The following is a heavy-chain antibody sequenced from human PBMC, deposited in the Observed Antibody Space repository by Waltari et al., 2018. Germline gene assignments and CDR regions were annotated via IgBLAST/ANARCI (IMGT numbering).Heavy chain of an antibody. CDR3: CSSTYYYDSSGLYNWFDP. CDR2: IIPILGIA. Sequence: QVQLVQSGAEVKKPGSSVKVSCKASGGTFSSYAISWVRQAPGQGLEWMGGIIPILGIANYAQKFQGRVTITADESTSTAYMELSSLRSEDTAVYYCCSSTYYYDSSGLYNWFDPWGQGTLVTVSS. V-gene: IGHV1-69*04. CDR1: GGTFSSYA. J-gene: IGHJ5*02. D-gene: IGHD3-22*01.